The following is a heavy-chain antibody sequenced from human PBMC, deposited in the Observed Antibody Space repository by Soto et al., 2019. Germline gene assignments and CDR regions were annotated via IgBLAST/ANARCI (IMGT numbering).Heavy chain of an antibody. CDR1: GFSLDTIAVG. CDR3: APREGDDHVWGSYNDALDI. V-gene: IGHV2-5*02. J-gene: IGHJ3*02. Sequence: SGPTLVNPTHTLTRTCTFSGFSLDTIAVGVGWIRQPPGKSLEWLALIYWDDDKRYSPSLKSRLTITKDTSKNQVVLKMTNMDPVDNATYYCAPREGDDHVWGSYNDALDIWGQGSLFTVSS. CDR2: IYWDDDK. D-gene: IGHD3-16*01.